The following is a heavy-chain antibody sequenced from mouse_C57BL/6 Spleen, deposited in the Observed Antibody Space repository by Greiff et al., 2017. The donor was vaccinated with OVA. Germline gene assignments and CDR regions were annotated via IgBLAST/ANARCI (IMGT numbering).Heavy chain of an antibody. D-gene: IGHD1-1*01. V-gene: IGHV1-62-2*01. J-gene: IGHJ3*01. Sequence: QVQLKESGAELVKPGASVKLSCKASGYTFTEYTIHWVKQRSGQGLEWIGWFYPGSGSIKYNEKFKDKATLTADTSSSTVYMELSRLTSEDSAVYFWARHEDRALRAWFAYWGQGTLVTVSA. CDR3: ARHEDRALRAWFAY. CDR1: GYTFTEYT. CDR2: FYPGSGSI.